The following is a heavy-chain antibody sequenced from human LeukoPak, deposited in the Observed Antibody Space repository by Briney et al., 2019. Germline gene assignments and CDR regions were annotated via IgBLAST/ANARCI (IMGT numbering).Heavy chain of an antibody. J-gene: IGHJ3*02. D-gene: IGHD6-13*01. V-gene: IGHV3-21*01. CDR3: TRGGIAAQRRDVFDI. CDR2: ISSSSSYI. Sequence: GGSLRLCCAASGFTFSSYSMNWVRQAPGQGLEWVSSISSSSSYIYYAESVKGRFTISRDNAKNSLYLQMNSLRAEDTAVYYCTRGGIAAQRRDVFDIWGQGTMVTVSS. CDR1: GFTFSSYS.